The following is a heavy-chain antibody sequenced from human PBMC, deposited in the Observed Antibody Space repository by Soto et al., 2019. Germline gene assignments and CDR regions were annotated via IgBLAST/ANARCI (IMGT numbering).Heavy chain of an antibody. D-gene: IGHD1-26*01. V-gene: IGHV3-23*01. CDR1: GFTFSSYA. CDR2: ISGSGGST. CDR3: AKGPQIDSGSYYFDY. Sequence: GGSLRLSCAASGFTFSSYAMSWVRQAPGKGLEWVSAISGSGGSTYYADSVKGRFTISRDNSKNTLYLQMNSLRAEDTAVYYCAKGPQIDSGSYYFDYWGQGTLVTVSS. J-gene: IGHJ4*02.